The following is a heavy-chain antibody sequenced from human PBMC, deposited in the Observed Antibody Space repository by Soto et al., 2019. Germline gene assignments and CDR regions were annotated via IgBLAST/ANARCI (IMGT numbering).Heavy chain of an antibody. V-gene: IGHV3-74*01. Sequence: GGSLRLSCAASGFTFSSYWMHWVRQAPGKGLVWVSRINSDGSSTSYADSVKGRFTISRDNAKNTLYLQMNSLRAEDTAGYYCARGRVVVVPAASYSNFDYWGQGTLVTVSS. D-gene: IGHD2-2*01. CDR1: GFTFSSYW. J-gene: IGHJ4*02. CDR3: ARGRVVVVPAASYSNFDY. CDR2: INSDGSST.